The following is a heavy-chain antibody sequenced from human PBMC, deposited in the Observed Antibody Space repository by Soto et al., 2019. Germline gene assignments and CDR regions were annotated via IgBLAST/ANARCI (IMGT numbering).Heavy chain of an antibody. CDR3: AKGPTVSYYYGMDV. CDR2: ISGSGGST. D-gene: IGHD3-16*02. J-gene: IGHJ6*02. Sequence: GGSLRLSCAASGFTFSSYAMSWVRQAPGKGLEWVSAISGSGGSTYYADSVKGRFTISRDNSNNTLYLQMNSLRAEDTAVYYCAKGPTVSYYYGMDVWGQGTTVTVSS. V-gene: IGHV3-23*01. CDR1: GFTFSSYA.